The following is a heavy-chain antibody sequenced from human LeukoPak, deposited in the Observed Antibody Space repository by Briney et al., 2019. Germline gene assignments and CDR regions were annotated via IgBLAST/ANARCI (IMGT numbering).Heavy chain of an antibody. CDR2: INPSGGST. J-gene: IGHJ4*02. CDR1: GYTFTNYY. D-gene: IGHD1-26*01. Sequence: GASVKVSCKASGYTFTNYYMNWVRQAPGQGLEWMGIINPSGGSTSYAQKFQGRVTVTRDTPTSTVYMELSSLRSEDTAVYYCARGLGGSGSYFLTFDYWGQGTLVTVSS. V-gene: IGHV1-46*01. CDR3: ARGLGGSGSYFLTFDY.